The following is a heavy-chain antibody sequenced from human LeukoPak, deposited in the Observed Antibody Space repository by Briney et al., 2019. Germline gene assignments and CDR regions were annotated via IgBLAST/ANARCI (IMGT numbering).Heavy chain of an antibody. J-gene: IGHJ4*02. V-gene: IGHV1-18*01. CDR1: GYSFTNYG. CDR3: AVTFGGVIATDY. Sequence: ASVKVSCKASGYSFTNYGISWVRQAPGQGLEWMGWISVYNGNTNYAQKFQGRVTMTTDTSTSTAYMELRSLRSDDTAVYYCAVTFGGVIATDYWGQGTLVTVSS. CDR2: ISVYNGNT. D-gene: IGHD3-16*02.